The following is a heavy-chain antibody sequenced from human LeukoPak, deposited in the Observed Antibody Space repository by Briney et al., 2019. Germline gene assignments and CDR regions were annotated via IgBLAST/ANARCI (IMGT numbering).Heavy chain of an antibody. V-gene: IGHV3-33*06. J-gene: IGHJ4*02. D-gene: IGHD3-16*01. CDR2: IWYDGSNK. CDR3: AKGMYDYVWGSDEPAFDY. Sequence: GGSLRLSCAASGFTFSSYGMHWVRQAPGKGLEWVAVIWYDGSNKYYADSVKGRFTISRDNSKNTLYLQMNSLRAEDTAVYYCAKGMYDYVWGSDEPAFDYWGQGTLVTVSS. CDR1: GFTFSSYG.